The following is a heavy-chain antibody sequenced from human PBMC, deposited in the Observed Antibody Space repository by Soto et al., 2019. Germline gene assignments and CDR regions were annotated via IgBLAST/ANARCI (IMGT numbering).Heavy chain of an antibody. J-gene: IGHJ4*02. D-gene: IGHD2-15*01. CDR2: ISSSSITI. CDR3: ARGGGCSGGSCNFDH. CDR1: GFTFSSYS. V-gene: IGHV3-48*01. Sequence: EVQLVESGGGLVQPGGSLRLSCAASGFTFSSYSMNWVRQAPGKGLEWVSYISSSSITIYYADSVKGRFTISRDNVKNSLYLQMNSLGSEEKGVYYCARGGGCSGGSCNFDHWGQGTLVTVSS.